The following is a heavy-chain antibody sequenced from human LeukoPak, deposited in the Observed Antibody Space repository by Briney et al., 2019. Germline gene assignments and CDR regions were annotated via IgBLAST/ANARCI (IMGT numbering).Heavy chain of an antibody. Sequence: GGSLRLSCAASGFIFSSHWMHWVRQAPGKGLVWVSHINSDGSGTNYADSVKGRFTVSRDTAKNMLYLQMHGLRAEDSAVYDSGRGGPRYTTGWLTTRPIGHFDFWGQGALVTVSS. D-gene: IGHD1-1*01. CDR3: GRGGPRYTTGWLTTRPIGHFDF. V-gene: IGHV3-74*01. CDR1: GFIFSSHW. CDR2: INSDGSGT. J-gene: IGHJ4*02.